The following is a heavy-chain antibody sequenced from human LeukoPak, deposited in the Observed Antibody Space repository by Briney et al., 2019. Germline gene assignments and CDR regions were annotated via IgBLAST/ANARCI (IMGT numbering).Heavy chain of an antibody. CDR3: TTAEWLPPFYYYYYYMDV. CDR1: GFTFSNAW. J-gene: IGHJ6*03. D-gene: IGHD3-3*01. CDR2: IKSKTDGGTT. Sequence: GGSLRLSCAASGFTFSNAWMSWARQAPGKGLEWVGRIKSKTDGGTTDYAAPVKGRFTISRDDSKNTLYLQMNSLKTEDTAVYYCTTAEWLPPFYYYYYYMDVWGKGTTVTVSS. V-gene: IGHV3-15*01.